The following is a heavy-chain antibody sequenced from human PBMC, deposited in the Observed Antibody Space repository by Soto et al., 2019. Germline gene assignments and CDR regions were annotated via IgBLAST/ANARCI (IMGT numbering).Heavy chain of an antibody. CDR2: ISYDGSNK. V-gene: IGHV3-30-3*01. J-gene: IGHJ4*02. CDR3: TTVAKYDFDH. CDR1: GFTFSNYA. Sequence: GGSLRLSCAASGFTFSNYAMHGVRQAPGKGLEWVAVISYDGSNKYYEDSVKGRFIISRDNYKNTLDLQMNSPRAEDTAVYYCTTVAKYDFDHWGQGTKVTVSS. D-gene: IGHD2-21*01.